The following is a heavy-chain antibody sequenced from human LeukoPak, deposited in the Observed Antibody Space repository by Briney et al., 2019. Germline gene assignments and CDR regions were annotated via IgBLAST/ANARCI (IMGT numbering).Heavy chain of an antibody. CDR2: INWNGNDI. J-gene: IGHJ4*02. Sequence: PGRSLRLSCAASGFKFEDDAMNWGRQAPEKGLGWGAGINWNGNDIVYADSVKGRFTISRDNAKKSVSLQMTSLSTEDVALYYCAKGTSSTIFGLEFDFWGQGTLVTVSS. CDR3: AKGTSSTIFGLEFDF. D-gene: IGHD3-3*01. CDR1: GFKFEDDA. V-gene: IGHV3-9*03.